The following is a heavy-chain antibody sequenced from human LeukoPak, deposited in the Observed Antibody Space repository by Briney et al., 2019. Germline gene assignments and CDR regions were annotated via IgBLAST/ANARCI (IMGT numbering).Heavy chain of an antibody. CDR1: GGTFSSYA. CDR2: IIPIFGTA. Sequence: GASVKVSCKASGGTFSSYAISWVRQAPGQGLEWMGGIIPIFGTANYAQKFQGRVTITADESTSTAYMELSSLRSEDTAVYYCTTRSYSGSYTLGYWGQGTLVTVSS. V-gene: IGHV1-69*13. J-gene: IGHJ4*02. D-gene: IGHD1-26*01. CDR3: TTRSYSGSYTLGY.